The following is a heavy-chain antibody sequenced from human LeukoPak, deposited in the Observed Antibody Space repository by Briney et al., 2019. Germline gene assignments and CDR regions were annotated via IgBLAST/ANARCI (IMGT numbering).Heavy chain of an antibody. CDR1: GSTFSSYA. CDR2: ISGSGGST. J-gene: IGHJ4*02. V-gene: IGHV3-23*01. D-gene: IGHD2-15*01. CDR3: AKGVAGSGYFDY. Sequence: GGSLRLSCAASGSTFSSYAMSWVRQAPGKGLEWVSAISGSGGSTYYADSVKGRFTISRDNSKNTLYLQMNSLRAEDTAVYYCAKGVAGSGYFDYWGQGTLVTVSS.